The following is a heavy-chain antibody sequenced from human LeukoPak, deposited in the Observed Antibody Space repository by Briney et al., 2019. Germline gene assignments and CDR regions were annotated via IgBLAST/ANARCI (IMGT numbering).Heavy chain of an antibody. J-gene: IGHJ4*02. CDR3: TRAGQYTGAGAF. D-gene: IGHD2-2*02. CDR2: IIPIQAKV. V-gene: IGHV1-69*04. Sequence: SVKVSCKASGGTFGNYGITWVRQAPGQGLEWMGRIIPIQAKVNYAQKFQGRLTITTDKSTNTAYMELSSLTSEDTAMYFCTRAGQYTGAGAFWGQGTLVTVSS. CDR1: GGTFGNYG.